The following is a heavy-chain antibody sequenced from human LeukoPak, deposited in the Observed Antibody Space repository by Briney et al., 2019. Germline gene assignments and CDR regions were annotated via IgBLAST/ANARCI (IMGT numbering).Heavy chain of an antibody. CDR3: ARVVVVGTAFDY. CDR2: INPNSGGT. CDR1: GGTFSSYA. V-gene: IGHV1-2*02. D-gene: IGHD2-15*01. J-gene: IGHJ4*02. Sequence: ASVKDSCKASGGTFSSYAISWVRQAPGQGLEWMGWINPNSGGTNYAQKFQGRVTMTRDTSISTAYMELSRLRSDDTAVYYCARVVVVGTAFDYWGQGTLVTVSS.